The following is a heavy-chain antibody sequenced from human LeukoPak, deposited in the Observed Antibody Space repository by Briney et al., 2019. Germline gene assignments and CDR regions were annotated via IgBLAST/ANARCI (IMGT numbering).Heavy chain of an antibody. CDR3: AKANAGHFDY. V-gene: IGHV3-9*01. Sequence: GGSLRLSCAASGFTFDDYAMRWVRQAPGKGLEWVSGISWNSGSIGYADSVKGRFTISRDNAKNSLYLQMNSLRAEDTALYYCAKANAGHFDYWGQGTLVTVSS. CDR2: ISWNSGSI. J-gene: IGHJ4*02. D-gene: IGHD6-13*01. CDR1: GFTFDDYA.